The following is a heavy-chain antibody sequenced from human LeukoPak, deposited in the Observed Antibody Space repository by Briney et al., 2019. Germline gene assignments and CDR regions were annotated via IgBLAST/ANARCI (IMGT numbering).Heavy chain of an antibody. CDR2: ISPGATII. D-gene: IGHD6-19*01. J-gene: IGHJ4*02. CDR3: ARGSGPRLDH. Sequence: PGGSLRLSCAASGFTFSDYYMSWIRQAPGKGLEWVSYISPGATIIYYTDSVKGRFTISRDNPKNSLYLLMDSLRAEDTALYYCARGSGPRLDHWGQGNLVTVSS. V-gene: IGHV3-11*04. CDR1: GFTFSDYY.